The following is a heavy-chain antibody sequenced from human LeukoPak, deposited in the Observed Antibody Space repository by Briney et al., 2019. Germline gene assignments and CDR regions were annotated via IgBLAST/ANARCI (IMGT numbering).Heavy chain of an antibody. CDR1: GFTFSSYW. CDR3: ARFSSGWSPSGFDY. D-gene: IGHD6-19*01. Sequence: PGGSLRLSCAASGFTFSSYWMHWVRQGPGKELKWVSHINSDGTITNYADSVKGRFTISRDNAKNTLYLQMNSLRVEDTAVYYCARFSSGWSPSGFDYWGQGTLVTVSS. V-gene: IGHV3-74*01. CDR2: INSDGTIT. J-gene: IGHJ4*02.